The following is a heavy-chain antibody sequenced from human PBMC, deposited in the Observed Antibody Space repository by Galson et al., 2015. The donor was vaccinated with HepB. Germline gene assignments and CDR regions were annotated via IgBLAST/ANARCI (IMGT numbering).Heavy chain of an antibody. CDR2: IWYDGSNK. CDR3: ATTPAYDYVWGSSSQDMEAFDI. Sequence: SLRLSCAASGFTFSSYGMHWVRQAPGKGLEWVAVIWYDGSNKYYADSVKGRFTISRDNSKDTLYLQMNSLRAEDTAVYYCATTPAYDYVWGSSSQDMEAFDIWGQGTMVTVSS. CDR1: GFTFSSYG. D-gene: IGHD3-16*01. V-gene: IGHV3-33*01. J-gene: IGHJ3*02.